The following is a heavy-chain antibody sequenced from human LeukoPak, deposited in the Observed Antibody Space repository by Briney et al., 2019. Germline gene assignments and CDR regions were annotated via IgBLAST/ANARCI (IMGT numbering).Heavy chain of an antibody. D-gene: IGHD2-2*01. CDR3: ARQSCSSTSCPHRNVFDI. J-gene: IGHJ3*02. CDR2: IYTSGST. Sequence: SETLSLICTVSCVSIIGYYWTWIRQPPGKGPEWIRYIYTSGSTNYNPSLKSRVIISVDMSKNQFSLQLSSVTAADTAVYYCARQSCSSTSCPHRNVFDIWGQGTMVTVSP. CDR1: CVSIIGYY. V-gene: IGHV4-4*09.